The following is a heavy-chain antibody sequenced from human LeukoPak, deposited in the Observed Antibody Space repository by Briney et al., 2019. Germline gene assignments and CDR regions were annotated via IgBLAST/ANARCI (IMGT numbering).Heavy chain of an antibody. CDR3: ARLFGSVVTNWFDA. D-gene: IGHD3-3*01. J-gene: IGHJ5*02. V-gene: IGHV4-39*01. Sequence: PSETLSLTCTVSGDSISNSSHYWGWIRHPPGKGLEWNGSIYDSGSNYYNPSLKSRVTISVDTPKNQFSLKLSSVTAADTAVYYCARLFGSVVTNWFDAWGQGSPVTVSS. CDR2: IYDSGSN. CDR1: GDSISNSSHY.